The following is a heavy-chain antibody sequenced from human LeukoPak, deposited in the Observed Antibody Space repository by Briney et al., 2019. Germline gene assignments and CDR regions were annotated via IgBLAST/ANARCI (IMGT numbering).Heavy chain of an antibody. J-gene: IGHJ4*02. Sequence: PGGSLRLSCAASGFTVSSNYMSSVRQAPGKGLEWVSVIYSGGRTYYADSVKGRFTISRENSKNTLYLQRNSLRAEDTTVYYCARGGGGLWYHDYWGQGTLVTVSS. D-gene: IGHD6-13*01. CDR3: ARGGGGLWYHDY. V-gene: IGHV3-53*01. CDR2: IYSGGRT. CDR1: GFTVSSNY.